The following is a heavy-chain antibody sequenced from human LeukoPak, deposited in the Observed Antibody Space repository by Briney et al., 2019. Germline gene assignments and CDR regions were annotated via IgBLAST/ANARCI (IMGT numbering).Heavy chain of an antibody. Sequence: GGSLRLSCAASGFTVSSNYMSWVRQAPGKGLEWVSVIYSGGSTYYADSVKGRFTITKDNSKNTQYLQMNSLRAEDTAVYYCAREPPYYDSSGYYSDYWGQGTLLTVSS. J-gene: IGHJ4*02. CDR1: GFTVSSNY. D-gene: IGHD3-22*01. CDR3: AREPPYYDSSGYYSDY. CDR2: IYSGGST. V-gene: IGHV3-66*01.